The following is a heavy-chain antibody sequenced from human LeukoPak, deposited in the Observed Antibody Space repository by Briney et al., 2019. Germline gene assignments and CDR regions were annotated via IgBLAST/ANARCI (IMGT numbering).Heavy chain of an antibody. J-gene: IGHJ4*02. CDR3: AREGQLVQAYYFDY. CDR1: GFTFSSYG. CDR2: IWYDGSNK. Sequence: GGSLRLSRAASGFTFSSYGMHWVRQAPGKGLEWVAVIWYDGSNKYYADSVKGRFTISRDNSKNTLYLQMNSLRAEDTAVYYCAREGQLVQAYYFDYWGQGTLVTVSS. D-gene: IGHD6-13*01. V-gene: IGHV3-33*01.